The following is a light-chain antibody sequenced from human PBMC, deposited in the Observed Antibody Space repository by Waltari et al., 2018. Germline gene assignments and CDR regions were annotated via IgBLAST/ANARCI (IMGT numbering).Light chain of an antibody. CDR1: NVGRKV. V-gene: IGLV3-9*01. CDR3: QVWDSSTVA. Sequence: SYELTQPLSVSVALGQTARITCGGRNVGRKVVHWYQQKPGQAPVLVIYRDTYRPSGTPERLSGSNSGNTATLTISRVQAGDEADYYCQVWDSSTVAFGGGTKLTVL. J-gene: IGLJ2*01. CDR2: RDT.